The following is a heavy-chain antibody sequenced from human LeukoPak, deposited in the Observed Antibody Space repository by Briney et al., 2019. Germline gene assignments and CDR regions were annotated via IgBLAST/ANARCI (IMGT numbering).Heavy chain of an antibody. J-gene: IGHJ5*02. D-gene: IGHD3-22*01. V-gene: IGHV3-23*01. CDR2: ISGSGGST. Sequence: PGGSLRLSCAASGFTFSSYAMSWVRQAPWKGLEWVSAISGSGGSTYYADSVKGRFTISRDNSKNTLYLQMNSLTAEDTAVYYCARGPYYYDSSGPDWFDPWGQGTLVTVSS. CDR1: GFTFSSYA. CDR3: ARGPYYYDSSGPDWFDP.